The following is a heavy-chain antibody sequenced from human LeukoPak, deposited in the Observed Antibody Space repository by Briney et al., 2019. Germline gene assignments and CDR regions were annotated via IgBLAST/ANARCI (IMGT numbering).Heavy chain of an antibody. CDR3: AKGARWFGEPYYFDY. D-gene: IGHD3-10*01. CDR2: LSYDGSNK. Sequence: GRSLRLSCEASGFTFSSYGTHWVRQAPGKGLEWVAVLSYDGSNKYYADSVKGRFTISRDNSKNTLYLQMNSLRAEDTAVYYCAKGARWFGEPYYFDYWGQGTLVTVSS. CDR1: GFTFSSYG. J-gene: IGHJ4*02. V-gene: IGHV3-30*18.